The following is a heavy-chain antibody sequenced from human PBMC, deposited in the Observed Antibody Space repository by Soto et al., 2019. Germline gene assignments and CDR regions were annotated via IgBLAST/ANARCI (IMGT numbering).Heavy chain of an antibody. V-gene: IGHV4-59*01. Sequence: SETLSLTCTVSGDSISDYYWSWIRQSPGKGLEWIGYIYHSGSTFYNPSLKSRVTISLDASKNQFSLNLSSVTAADTAVYYCARASRNYFAYWGQGTLVTVSS. CDR1: GDSISDYY. J-gene: IGHJ4*02. CDR2: IYHSGST. CDR3: ARASRNYFAY.